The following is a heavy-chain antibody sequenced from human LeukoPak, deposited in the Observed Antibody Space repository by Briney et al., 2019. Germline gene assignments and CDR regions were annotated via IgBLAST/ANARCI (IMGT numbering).Heavy chain of an antibody. Sequence: ASVKVSCKASGYTFTSYGISWVPQAPGQGLEWMGWISAYNGNTNYAQKLQGRVTMTTDTSTSTAYMELRSLRSDDTAVYYCARDLSSSSWYGYFDYWGQGTLVTVSS. J-gene: IGHJ4*02. CDR2: ISAYNGNT. CDR1: GYTFTSYG. V-gene: IGHV1-18*01. CDR3: ARDLSSSSWYGYFDY. D-gene: IGHD6-13*01.